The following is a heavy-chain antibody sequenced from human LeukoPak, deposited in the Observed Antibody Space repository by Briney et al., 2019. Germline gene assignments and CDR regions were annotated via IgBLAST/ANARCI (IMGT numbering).Heavy chain of an antibody. V-gene: IGHV1-18*01. Sequence: ASVKVSCKASGYTFTSYGISWVRQAPGQGLEWMGWISGYNGNTNYAQKVQGRVTMTTDTSTSTAYMELRSLRSDDTAVYYCARPNYRGGSGSYGGTNWFDPWGQGTLVTFSS. J-gene: IGHJ5*02. CDR1: GYTFTSYG. D-gene: IGHD3-10*01. CDR2: ISGYNGNT. CDR3: ARPNYRGGSGSYGGTNWFDP.